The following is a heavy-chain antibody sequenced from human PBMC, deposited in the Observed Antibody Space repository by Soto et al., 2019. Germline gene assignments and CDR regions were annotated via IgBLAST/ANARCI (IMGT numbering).Heavy chain of an antibody. V-gene: IGHV5-51*01. CDR3: ARGPGRPKLYNWFDP. CDR1: GYSFTTYW. J-gene: IGHJ5*02. CDR2: IYPGDSDT. D-gene: IGHD3-10*01. Sequence: GESLKISCKGSGYSFTTYWIAWVRQMPGKGLEWMGIIYPGDSDTRYSPSFQGQVTISADKSISTAYLQWSSLKASDTAMYYCARGPGRPKLYNWFDPWGQGTLVTVSS.